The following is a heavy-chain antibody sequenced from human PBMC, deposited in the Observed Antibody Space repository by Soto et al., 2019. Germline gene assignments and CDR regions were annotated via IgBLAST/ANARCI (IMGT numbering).Heavy chain of an antibody. J-gene: IGHJ5*02. CDR2: INPSGGST. CDR1: GYTFTSYY. D-gene: IGHD6-13*01. V-gene: IGHV1-46*03. CDR3: ARVLNDTPDLLAHSSSWYLSGSTFDP. Sequence: GASVKVSCKASGYTFTSYYMHWVRQAPGQGLEWMGIINPSGGSTSYAQKFQGRVTMTRDTSTSTVYMELSSLRSEDTAVYYCARVLNDTPDLLAHSSSWYLSGSTFDPWGQGTLVTVSS.